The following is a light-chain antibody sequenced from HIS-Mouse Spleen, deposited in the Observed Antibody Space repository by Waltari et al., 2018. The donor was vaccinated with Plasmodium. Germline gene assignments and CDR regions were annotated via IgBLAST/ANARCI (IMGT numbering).Light chain of an antibody. V-gene: IGKV1-5*03. CDR1: QSISSW. CDR3: QQYNSYSWT. J-gene: IGKJ1*01. Sequence: DIQMTQSPSTLSASVGDRVTLTCRASQSISSWLPWYQQKPGKAPKLLIYKASSLESGVPSRFSGSGSGTEFTLTISSLQPDDFATYYCQQYNSYSWTFGQGTKVEIK. CDR2: KAS.